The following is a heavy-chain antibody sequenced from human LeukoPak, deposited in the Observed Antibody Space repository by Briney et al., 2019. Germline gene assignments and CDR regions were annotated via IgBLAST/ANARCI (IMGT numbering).Heavy chain of an antibody. J-gene: IGHJ4*02. V-gene: IGHV3-21*01. D-gene: IGHD6-19*01. Sequence: SGGSLRLSCAASGFTFSSFSMIWVRQAPGKGLEWVSSTSSSSAYTFYAGSGKGRFTISRDNAKKSLYLQMNSLREEDTAVYYCAKNGAVAGTCDYWGQGILVTVSS. CDR2: TSSSSAYT. CDR3: AKNGAVAGTCDY. CDR1: GFTFSSFS.